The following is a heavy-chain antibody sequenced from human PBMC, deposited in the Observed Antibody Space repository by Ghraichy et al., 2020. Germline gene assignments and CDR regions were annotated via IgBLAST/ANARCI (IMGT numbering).Heavy chain of an antibody. CDR2: INHSGST. CDR1: GGSFSGYY. Sequence: LNISCAVYGGSFSGYYWSWIRQPPGKGLEWIGEINHSGSTNYNPSLKSRVTISVDTSKNQFSLKLSSVTAADTAVYYCARGQYYYDSSGYAYWGQGTLVTVSS. J-gene: IGHJ4*02. CDR3: ARGQYYYDSSGYAY. V-gene: IGHV4-34*01. D-gene: IGHD3-22*01.